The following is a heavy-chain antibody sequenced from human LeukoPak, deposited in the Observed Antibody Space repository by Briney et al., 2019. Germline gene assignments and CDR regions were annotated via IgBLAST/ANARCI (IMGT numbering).Heavy chain of an antibody. J-gene: IGHJ4*02. CDR2: ISSSGSTI. CDR3: ARGSQAGLLVY. V-gene: IGHV3-48*03. D-gene: IGHD3-3*01. Sequence: GGSLRLSCAASGFTFSSYEMNWVRQAPGKGLEWVSYISSSGSTIYYADSVKGRFTISRDNAKNSLYLQMSSLRAEDTAVYYCARGSQAGLLVYWGQGTLVTVSS. CDR1: GFTFSSYE.